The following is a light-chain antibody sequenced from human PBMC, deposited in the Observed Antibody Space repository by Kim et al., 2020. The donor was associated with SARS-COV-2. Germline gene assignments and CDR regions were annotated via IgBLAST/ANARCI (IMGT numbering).Light chain of an antibody. V-gene: IGKV1-27*01. CDR3: QKYNSAPWT. J-gene: IGKJ1*01. CDR2: GAS. Sequence: VSAGERVTISGRASQDIANTLAWYQQKPGKVPKVLIYGASALASGVPSRFSGSGSGTEFTLTIGSLQTEDFATYYCQKYNSAPWTFGPGTKVDIK. CDR1: QDIANT.